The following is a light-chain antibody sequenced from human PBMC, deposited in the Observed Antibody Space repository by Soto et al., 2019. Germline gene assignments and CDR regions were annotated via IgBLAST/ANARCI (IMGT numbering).Light chain of an antibody. CDR2: DVS. Sequence: IVLTQSPATLSLSPGERATLSCRASQNISSYLIWYQQKNGQAPRLLMYDVSNRDTGIPARFSGSGSGTDFTLTISRLEPEDLEVYYCQQRSNSPRTFGQGTKVDIK. CDR1: QNISSY. J-gene: IGKJ1*01. CDR3: QQRSNSPRT. V-gene: IGKV3-11*01.